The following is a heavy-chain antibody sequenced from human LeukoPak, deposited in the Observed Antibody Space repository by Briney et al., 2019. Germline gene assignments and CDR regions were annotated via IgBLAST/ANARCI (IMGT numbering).Heavy chain of an antibody. Sequence: GGSLRLSCAASGFIFSSYAMSWVRQAPGKGLEWVSAISGSGGSTYYADSVKGRFTISRDNSKNTLCLQMNSLRAEDTAVYYCAKDSIVVVPAAIGYWGQGTLVTVSS. V-gene: IGHV3-23*01. CDR1: GFIFSSYA. J-gene: IGHJ4*02. CDR3: AKDSIVVVPAAIGY. D-gene: IGHD2-2*02. CDR2: ISGSGGST.